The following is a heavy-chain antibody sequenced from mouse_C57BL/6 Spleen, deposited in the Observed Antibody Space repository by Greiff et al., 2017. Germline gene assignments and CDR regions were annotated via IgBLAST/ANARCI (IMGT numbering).Heavy chain of an antibody. CDR1: GYTFTSYW. J-gene: IGHJ3*01. CDR2: IDPSDSET. V-gene: IGHV1-52*01. D-gene: IGHD2-4*01. CDR3: ARDDYDSWFAY. Sequence: QVKLQQPGAELVRPGSSVKLSCKASGYTFTSYWMHWVKQRPIQGLEWIGNIDPSDSETHYNQKFKDKATLTVDKSSSTAYMQLSSLTSEDSAVYYCARDDYDSWFAYWGQGTLVTVSA.